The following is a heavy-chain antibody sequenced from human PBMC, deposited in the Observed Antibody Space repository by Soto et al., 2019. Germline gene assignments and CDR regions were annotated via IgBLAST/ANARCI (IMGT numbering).Heavy chain of an antibody. J-gene: IGHJ4*01. V-gene: IGHV3-74*01. Sequence: EVQLVESGGGLVQPGGSLRLSCAASGLPFGDNWMHWVRQAPGKGLVWVSRISNDGSDTTYADSVRGRFTVSRDNAKNTLYLQMNSLRAEDPAVYYCARDSYRSATQWGHGTLVTVSS. CDR2: ISNDGSDT. CDR3: ARDSYRSATQ. D-gene: IGHD3-10*01. CDR1: GLPFGDNW.